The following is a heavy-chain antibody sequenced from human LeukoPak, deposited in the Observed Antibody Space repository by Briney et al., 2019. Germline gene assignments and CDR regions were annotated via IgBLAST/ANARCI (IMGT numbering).Heavy chain of an antibody. D-gene: IGHD2-2*01. Sequence: SETLSLTCTVSGGSISSYYWSWIRQPAGKGLEWIGRTYTSGGTNYNPSLKSRVTMSVDTSKNQFSLKLSSVTAADTAVYYCARDSGAVVVPAARPSWFDPWGQGTLVTVSS. V-gene: IGHV4-4*07. J-gene: IGHJ5*02. CDR1: GGSISSYY. CDR2: TYTSGGT. CDR3: ARDSGAVVVPAARPSWFDP.